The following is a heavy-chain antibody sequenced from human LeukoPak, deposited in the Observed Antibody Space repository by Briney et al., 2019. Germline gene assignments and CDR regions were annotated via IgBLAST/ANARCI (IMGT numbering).Heavy chain of an antibody. CDR1: GGSISSYY. CDR3: ARDGSDYTGCMDV. J-gene: IGHJ6*02. Sequence: SETLSLTCTVSGGSISSYYWSWLRQPPGKGLEWMGYIFYSGSTKYNPSLKSRVTISVDTSKNKFSLKLSSVTAADTAVYYCARDGSDYTGCMDVWGQGTTVTVSS. V-gene: IGHV4-59*01. D-gene: IGHD3-16*01. CDR2: IFYSGST.